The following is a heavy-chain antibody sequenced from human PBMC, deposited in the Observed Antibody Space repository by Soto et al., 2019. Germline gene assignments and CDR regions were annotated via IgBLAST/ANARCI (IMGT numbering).Heavy chain of an antibody. CDR3: XXXXXXXXPATYHYYGMDF. J-gene: IGHJ6*02. CDR1: GFSVSTSGRC. Sequence: LGNPTQTLTLTCTFSGFSVSTSGRCVRRIRKPPGKALEWLARIDWDDDKYYSTSQKRRLTITKDTSKNQGVLTMTKMAXXXXXXXXXXXXXXXXXPATYHYYGMDFCGQGTTVTVSS. CDR2: IDWDDDK. V-gene: IGHV2-70*11.